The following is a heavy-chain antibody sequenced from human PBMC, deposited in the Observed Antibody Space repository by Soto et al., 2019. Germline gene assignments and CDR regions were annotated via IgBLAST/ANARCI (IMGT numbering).Heavy chain of an antibody. CDR2: ISAYSGNT. CDR3: AREGGYCTNGVRYWQGPYYYYGMDV. V-gene: IGHV1-18*01. Sequence: GASVKVSCKASGYTFTSYGISWVRQAPGQGLEWMGWISAYSGNTNYAQKLQGRVTMTTDTSTSTAYMELRSMRSDDTAVYYCAREGGYCTNGVRYWQGPYYYYGMDVWGQGTTVTVSS. D-gene: IGHD2-8*01. J-gene: IGHJ6*02. CDR1: GYTFTSYG.